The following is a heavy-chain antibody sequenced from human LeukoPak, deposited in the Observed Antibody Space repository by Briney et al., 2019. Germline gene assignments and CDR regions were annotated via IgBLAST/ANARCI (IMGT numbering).Heavy chain of an antibody. CDR1: GFTFDDYP. D-gene: IGHD2-15*01. J-gene: IGHJ4*02. Sequence: PGGSLRLSCVASGFTFDDYPMHWVRQAPGKGLEWVSSIIGSGGSTYFADSVRGRFTISRDNSKNTLYLQMNSLRAEDTARYYCAKATLGSCSGARCYPFDYWGQGTLVNVSS. CDR2: IIGSGGST. CDR3: AKATLGSCSGARCYPFDY. V-gene: IGHV3-23*01.